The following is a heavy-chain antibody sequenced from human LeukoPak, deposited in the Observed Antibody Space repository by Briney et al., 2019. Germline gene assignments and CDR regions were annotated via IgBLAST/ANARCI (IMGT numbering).Heavy chain of an antibody. V-gene: IGHV3-23*01. CDR2: ISGGGGST. CDR1: GFTFSNYA. D-gene: IGHD2-2*01. J-gene: IGHJ6*03. Sequence: GGSLRLSCAASGFTFSNYAMTWVRQAPGKGLEWVSAISGGGGSTYYADSVKGRFTISRDNSKNTLYLQMNSLRAEDTAVYYCARDLPYCSSTSCYIYYYYYMDVWGKGTTVTVSS. CDR3: ARDLPYCSSTSCYIYYYYYMDV.